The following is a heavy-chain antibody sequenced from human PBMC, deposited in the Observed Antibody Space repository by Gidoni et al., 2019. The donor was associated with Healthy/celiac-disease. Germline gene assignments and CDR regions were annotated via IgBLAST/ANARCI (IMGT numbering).Heavy chain of an antibody. V-gene: IGHV1-46*01. J-gene: IGHJ3*02. CDR2: INPSGGST. Sequence: QVQLVQSGAEVKKPGASVKVSCKASGYTFTSYYMHWVRQAPGQGLEWMGIINPSGGSTSYAQKFQGRVTMTRDTSTSTVYMELSSLRSEDTAVYYCARVTAYGGNILDAFDIWGQGTMVTVSS. CDR3: ARVTAYGGNILDAFDI. CDR1: GYTFTSYY. D-gene: IGHD4-17*01.